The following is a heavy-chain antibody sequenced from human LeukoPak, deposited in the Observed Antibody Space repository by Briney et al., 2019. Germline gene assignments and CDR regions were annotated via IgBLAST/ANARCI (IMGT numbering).Heavy chain of an antibody. V-gene: IGHV3-30*04. CDR1: GFTFSSYA. D-gene: IGHD5-18*01. CDR2: ISYDGSNK. CDR3: AKDLGDTALGY. J-gene: IGHJ4*02. Sequence: GGSLRLSCAASGFTFSSYAMHWVRQAPGKGLEWVAVISYDGSNKYYADSVKGRFTISRDNSRNTLYLQMNSLRAEDTAVYYCAKDLGDTALGYWGQGTLVTVSS.